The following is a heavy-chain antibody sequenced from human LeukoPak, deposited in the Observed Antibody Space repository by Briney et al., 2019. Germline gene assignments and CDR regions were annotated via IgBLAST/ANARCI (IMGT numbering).Heavy chain of an antibody. CDR3: ARGPHSNQYYYYYYMDV. Sequence: ASVKVSCKASGYTFTGYYMHWVRQAPGQGLEWMGWINPNSGGTNYAQKFQGRVTITRNTSISTAYMELSSLRSEDTAVYYCARGPHSNQYYYYYYMDVWGKGTTVTVS. D-gene: IGHD4-11*01. CDR2: INPNSGGT. V-gene: IGHV1-2*02. CDR1: GYTFTGYY. J-gene: IGHJ6*03.